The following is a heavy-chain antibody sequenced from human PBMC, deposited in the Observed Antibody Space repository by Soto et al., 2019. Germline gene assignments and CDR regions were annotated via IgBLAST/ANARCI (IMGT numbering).Heavy chain of an antibody. CDR3: AKDLYSSSWGYFQH. V-gene: IGHV3-23*04. Sequence: EVQLVDSGGGLVKPGGSLTLSCAASGFTFTNAWMSWVRQAPGKGLEWVSAISGSGSSTYYADSVKGRFTISRDNSKNTLYLQMNSLRAEDTAVYYCAKDLYSSSWGYFQHWGQGTLVTVSS. J-gene: IGHJ1*01. CDR2: ISGSGSST. D-gene: IGHD6-13*01. CDR1: GFTFTNAW.